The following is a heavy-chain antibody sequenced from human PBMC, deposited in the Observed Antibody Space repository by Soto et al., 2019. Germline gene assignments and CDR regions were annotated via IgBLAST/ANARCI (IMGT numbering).Heavy chain of an antibody. CDR3: ARLQAAAGDNDLTFDY. D-gene: IGHD6-13*01. Sequence: SETLSLTCTVSGGSISSSSYYWGWIRQPPGKGLEWIGSIYYSGSTYYNPSLKSRVTISVDKSISTAYLQWSSLKASDTAMYYCARLQAAAGDNDLTFDYWRQGTLVTVSS. CDR2: IYYSGST. V-gene: IGHV4-39*07. J-gene: IGHJ4*02. CDR1: GGSISSSSYY.